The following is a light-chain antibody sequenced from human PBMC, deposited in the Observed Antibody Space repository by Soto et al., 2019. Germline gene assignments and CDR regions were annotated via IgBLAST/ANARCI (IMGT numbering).Light chain of an antibody. CDR1: QTISSY. V-gene: IGKV1-39*01. CDR3: QQGYSSPQYT. CDR2: AAS. J-gene: IGKJ2*01. Sequence: DIQITQSPSSLSASVGDRVTITCRASQTISSYLNWYQQKPGKAPKLLIYAASTLQSGVPSRFSGSGSGTDFTLTISSLQPEDFATYYCQQGYSSPQYTFGQGTKVDIK.